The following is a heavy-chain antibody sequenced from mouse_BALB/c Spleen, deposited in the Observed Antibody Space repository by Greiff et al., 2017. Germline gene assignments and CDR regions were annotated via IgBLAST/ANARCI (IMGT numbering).Heavy chain of an antibody. Sequence: EVQLVESGGDLVKPGGSLKLSCAASGFTFSSYGMSWVRQTPDKRLEWVATISSGGSYTYYPDSVTGRFTISRDNAKNTLYLQMSSLKSEDTAMYYCARQVSYAMDYWGQGTSVTVSS. CDR1: GFTFSSYG. J-gene: IGHJ4*01. D-gene: IGHD6-2*01. CDR2: ISSGGSYT. CDR3: ARQVSYAMDY. V-gene: IGHV5-6*01.